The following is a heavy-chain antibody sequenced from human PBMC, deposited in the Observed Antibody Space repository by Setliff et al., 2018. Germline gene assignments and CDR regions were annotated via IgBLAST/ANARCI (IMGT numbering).Heavy chain of an antibody. CDR3: ARGSYFDSSGYSPDYFDY. V-gene: IGHV4-4*08. D-gene: IGHD3-22*01. Sequence: LSLTCTVSGGSLSSYYRSWIRQPPWKGLEWIGYIYTSGSTDYNPSLKSRVTISLDMSKNQFSLRLSSVTAADTAVYYCARGSYFDSSGYSPDYFDYWGQGTLVTVSS. CDR2: IYTSGST. J-gene: IGHJ4*02. CDR1: GGSLSSYY.